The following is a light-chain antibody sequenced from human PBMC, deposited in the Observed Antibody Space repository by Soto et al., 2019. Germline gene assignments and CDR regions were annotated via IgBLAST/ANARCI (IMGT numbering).Light chain of an antibody. Sequence: DIQMTQSPSSLSASVGDRGSIPCRASQDIGDWLAWYQQKPGKAPRLLIYEASRLESGVPSRISGSGSGTEFTLTISSLQPDDFATYYCQQYTSYPWTFGQGTKVDIK. CDR1: QDIGDW. CDR2: EAS. J-gene: IGKJ1*01. CDR3: QQYTSYPWT. V-gene: IGKV1-5*03.